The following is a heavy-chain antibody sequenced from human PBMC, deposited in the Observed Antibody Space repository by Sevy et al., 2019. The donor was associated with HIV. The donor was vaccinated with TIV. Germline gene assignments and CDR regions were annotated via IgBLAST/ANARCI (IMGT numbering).Heavy chain of an antibody. V-gene: IGHV3-33*01. J-gene: IGHJ6*02. CDR3: ARDRLGITISAEWGGGMDV. CDR2: IRYDGSNK. Sequence: GGSLRLSCAASGFTLSSYGMHWVRQAPGKGLEWVAVIRYDGSNKYSADSVKGRFTISRDNSKNTLYLQMNSLRAEDTAVYYCARDRLGITISAEWGGGMDVWGQGTTVTVSS. D-gene: IGHD3-3*01. CDR1: GFTLSSYG.